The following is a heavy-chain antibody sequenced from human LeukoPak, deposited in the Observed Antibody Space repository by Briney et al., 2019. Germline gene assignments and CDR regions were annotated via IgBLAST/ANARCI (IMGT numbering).Heavy chain of an antibody. J-gene: IGHJ4*02. CDR3: ARGPVRLARPYDY. Sequence: PSETLSLTCTVQRGSLSGAYWTWIRQPPGKGLEWIGEINHTGSTNYNPSFKSRVTMSADTPKNQLSLNLTSATAADTAVYYCARGPVRLARPYDYWGQGTLVTVSS. V-gene: IGHV4-34*01. CDR2: INHTGST. D-gene: IGHD3-9*01. CDR1: RGSLSGAY.